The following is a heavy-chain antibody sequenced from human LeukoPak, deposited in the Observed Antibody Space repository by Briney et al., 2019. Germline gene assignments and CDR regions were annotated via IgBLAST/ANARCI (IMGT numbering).Heavy chain of an antibody. V-gene: IGHV3-48*04. CDR3: TSHTGTGDAFRPFHI. CDR2: INSRSSTI. J-gene: IGHJ3*02. D-gene: IGHD2-21*02. Sequence: GGSLRLSCAASGFTFSTHDVNWVRQAPGKGLEWVSFINSRSSTIYYADTVKGRFTISRDNAKNSLYLQMNSLRAEDTAVYYCTSHTGTGDAFRPFHIWGQGTMVTVSS. CDR1: GFTFSTHD.